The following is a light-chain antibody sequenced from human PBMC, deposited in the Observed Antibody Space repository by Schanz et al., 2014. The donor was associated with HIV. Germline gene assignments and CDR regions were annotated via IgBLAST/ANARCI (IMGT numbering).Light chain of an antibody. V-gene: IGLV2-8*01. J-gene: IGLJ3*02. CDR2: EVT. CDR3: SSYTSSSTGV. Sequence: QSALTQPPSASGSPGQSVTISCTGTSSDVGGYNYVSWYQQHPGKAPKIMIYEVTKRASGVPDRFSGSKSGNTASLTVSGLQAEDEADYYCSSYTSSSTGVFGGGTKLTVL. CDR1: SSDVGGYNY.